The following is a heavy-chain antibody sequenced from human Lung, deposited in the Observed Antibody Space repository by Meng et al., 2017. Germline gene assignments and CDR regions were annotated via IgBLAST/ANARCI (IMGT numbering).Heavy chain of an antibody. D-gene: IGHD1-26*01. V-gene: IGHV4-4*02. Sequence: QGQPPEAGPGLVKPSGPLSLTCAVSGGSITSSTWWSWVRQTPGKGLEWFGEIFHSGSTNYNPPLESRVTISVDKSKNQFSLKVYSVTAADTATYYCARFDISSSGRGDYWGQGILVTVSS. CDR2: IFHSGST. CDR1: GGSITSSTW. CDR3: ARFDISSSGRGDY. J-gene: IGHJ4*02.